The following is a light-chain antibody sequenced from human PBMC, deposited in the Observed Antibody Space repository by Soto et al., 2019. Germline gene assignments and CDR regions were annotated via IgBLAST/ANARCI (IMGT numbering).Light chain of an antibody. CDR1: QGISRY. V-gene: IGKV1-9*01. J-gene: IGKJ4*01. CDR3: QQLNTYPVT. Sequence: IQLTQSPSSLSASVGDSVTITCRASQGISRYLSWYQQKPGRAPKLLISAASTLQSGVTARFSGSGSGTDFTLSITSLQPEDFATYYCQQLNTYPVTFGGGTKVEIK. CDR2: AAS.